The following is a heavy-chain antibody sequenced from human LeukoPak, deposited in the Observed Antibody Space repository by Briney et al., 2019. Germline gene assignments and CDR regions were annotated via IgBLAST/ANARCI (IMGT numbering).Heavy chain of an antibody. V-gene: IGHV3-48*04. J-gene: IGHJ4*02. Sequence: GGSLRLSCAASGFTFSSYSMNWVRQAPGKGLEWVSYISSSGSTIYYADSVKGRFTISRDNAKNSLYLQMNSLRAEDTAVYYCARKVEMATIGRWLRGPFDYWGQGTLVTVSS. CDR2: ISSSGSTI. D-gene: IGHD5-24*01. CDR3: ARKVEMATIGRWLRGPFDY. CDR1: GFTFSSYS.